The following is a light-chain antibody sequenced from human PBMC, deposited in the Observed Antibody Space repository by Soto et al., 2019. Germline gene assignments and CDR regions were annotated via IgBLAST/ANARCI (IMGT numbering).Light chain of an antibody. CDR2: GAS. CDR1: QSVNSNF. J-gene: IGKJ1*01. V-gene: IGKV3-20*01. CDR3: QQYVSSVT. Sequence: DIVLTQSPGTLSLSPGERATLSCRASQSVNSNFFAWYQKKPGQAPRLLIYGASKRATGIPDRFSGSGSGTDFTLTISRLEPEDFAVYYCQQYVSSVTFGQGTKVEIK.